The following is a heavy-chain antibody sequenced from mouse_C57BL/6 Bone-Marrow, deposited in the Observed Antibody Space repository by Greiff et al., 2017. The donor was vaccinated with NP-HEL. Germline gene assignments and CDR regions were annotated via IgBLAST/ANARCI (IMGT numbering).Heavy chain of an antibody. D-gene: IGHD2-3*01. CDR2: IYPRSGNT. V-gene: IGHV1-81*01. CDR1: GYTFTSYG. J-gene: IGHJ3*01. CDR3: ARRWLLLFSWFAY. Sequence: QVQLQQSGAELARPGASVKLSCKASGYTFTSYGISWVKQRTGQGLEWIGEIYPRSGNTYYNEKFKGKATLTADKSSSPAYMELRSLTSEDSAVYFCARRWLLLFSWFAYWGQGTLVTVSA.